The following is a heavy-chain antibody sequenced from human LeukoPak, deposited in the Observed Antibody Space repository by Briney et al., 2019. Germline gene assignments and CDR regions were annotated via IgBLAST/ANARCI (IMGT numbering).Heavy chain of an antibody. Sequence: GGSLRLSCAASGFTFSSYWMSWVRQGPGKGLEWVAHTDQVESEKYYVDSVKGRFAISRDNAKNSLYLQMNSLRVEDTAVYYCVRDGVRGSYDHTHFGYWGPGTVVTVSS. V-gene: IGHV3-7*01. CDR3: VRDGVRGSYDHTHFGY. CDR1: GFTFSSYW. D-gene: IGHD3-22*01. CDR2: TDQVESEK. J-gene: IGHJ4*02.